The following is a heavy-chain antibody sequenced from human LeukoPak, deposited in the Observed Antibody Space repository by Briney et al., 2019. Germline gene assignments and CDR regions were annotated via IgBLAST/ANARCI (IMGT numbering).Heavy chain of an antibody. Sequence: SETLSLTCTVSGGSISSYYWSWIRQPPGKGLEWIGYIFYSGSTNYNPSLKSRVTLSVDTSKNQFSLKLSSVTAADTAVYYCARLQFGSGHYQEVDYWGQRPLVTVSS. CDR1: GGSISSYY. J-gene: IGHJ4*02. CDR3: ARLQFGSGHYQEVDY. CDR2: IFYSGST. V-gene: IGHV4-59*08. D-gene: IGHD3-22*01.